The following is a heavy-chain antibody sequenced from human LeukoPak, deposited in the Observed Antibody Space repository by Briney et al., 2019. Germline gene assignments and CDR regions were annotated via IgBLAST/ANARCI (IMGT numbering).Heavy chain of an antibody. Sequence: GGSLRLSCAASGFTVSRNYMNWVPQAPGKGLEWVSVIYSGGSTYYADSVKGRFTISRDDSKKTVYLQMNSLRAEDTAVYYCARESGILTGYPFDYWGQGTLVTVSS. J-gene: IGHJ4*02. CDR2: IYSGGST. V-gene: IGHV3-66*01. CDR3: ARESGILTGYPFDY. D-gene: IGHD3-9*01. CDR1: GFTVSRNY.